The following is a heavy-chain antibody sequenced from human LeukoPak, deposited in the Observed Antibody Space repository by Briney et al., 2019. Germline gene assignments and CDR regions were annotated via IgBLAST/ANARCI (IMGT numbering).Heavy chain of an antibody. CDR3: ARGRRGDY. Sequence: PSQTLSLTCTVSGGSISSGSYYWSWIRQPPGKGLEWIGEINHSGSTNYNPSLKSRVTISVDTSKNQFSLKLSSVTAADTAVYYCARGRRGDYWGQGTLVTVSS. CDR2: INHSGST. J-gene: IGHJ4*02. V-gene: IGHV4-39*07. CDR1: GGSISSGSYY.